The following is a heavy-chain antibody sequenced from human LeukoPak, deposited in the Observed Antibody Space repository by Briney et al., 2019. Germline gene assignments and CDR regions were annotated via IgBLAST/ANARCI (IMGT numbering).Heavy chain of an antibody. J-gene: IGHJ4*02. CDR3: ARGHGDYGFDY. Sequence: PGGSLRLSCAASGFTFSSCWMSWVRQAPGKGLEWVANIKQDGSEKYYVDSVKGRFTISRDNAKNSLYLQMNSLRAGDTAVYYCARGHGDYGFDYWGQGTLVTVSS. CDR2: IKQDGSEK. V-gene: IGHV3-7*01. D-gene: IGHD4-17*01. CDR1: GFTFSSCW.